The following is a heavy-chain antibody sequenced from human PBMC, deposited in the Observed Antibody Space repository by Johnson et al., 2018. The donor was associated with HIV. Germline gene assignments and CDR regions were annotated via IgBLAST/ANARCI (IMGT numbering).Heavy chain of an antibody. D-gene: IGHD3-22*01. J-gene: IGHJ3*02. CDR2: SWYDGSNK. CDR3: AKDVGNYWPDAFDI. Sequence: QVQLVESGGGVVQPGRSLRLSCAASGFTFSSYGIHWVRQASGKGLEWVAISWYDGSNKYYADSVKGRFTISSDNSKNMVYLQMNSLRTEDTAVYYCAKDVGNYWPDAFDIWGQGTMVTVSS. CDR1: GFTFSSYG. V-gene: IGHV3-33*06.